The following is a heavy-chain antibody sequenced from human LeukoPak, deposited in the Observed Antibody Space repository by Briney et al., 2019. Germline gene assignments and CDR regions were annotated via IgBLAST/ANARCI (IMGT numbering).Heavy chain of an antibody. CDR1: GYTFTSYD. CDR2: MNPNSGNT. Sequence: ASVKVSCKASGYTFTSYDINWVRQATGQGLEWMGWMNPNSGNTGYAQKFQGRVTMTRNTSISTAYMELSSLRSEDTAVYYCARATGRVLLWFGKKYYFDYWGQGTLVTVSS. D-gene: IGHD3-10*01. V-gene: IGHV1-8*01. CDR3: ARATGRVLLWFGKKYYFDY. J-gene: IGHJ4*02.